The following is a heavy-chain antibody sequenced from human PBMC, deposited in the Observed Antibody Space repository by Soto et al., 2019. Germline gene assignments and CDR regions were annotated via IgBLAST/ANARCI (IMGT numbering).Heavy chain of an antibody. CDR3: ARDQRLGPYDSSGYYLGYYYYGMDV. D-gene: IGHD3-22*01. V-gene: IGHV4-4*02. J-gene: IGHJ6*02. CDR1: GGSISSSNW. Sequence: SETLSLTCAVSGGSISSSNWWSWVRQPPGKGLEWIGEIYHSGSTNYNPSLKSRVTISVDKSKNQFSLKLSSVTAADTAVYYCARDQRLGPYDSSGYYLGYYYYGMDVWGQGTTVTVSS. CDR2: IYHSGST.